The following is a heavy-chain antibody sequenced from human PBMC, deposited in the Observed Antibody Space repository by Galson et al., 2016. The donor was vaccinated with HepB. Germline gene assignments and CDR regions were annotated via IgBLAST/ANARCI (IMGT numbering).Heavy chain of an antibody. D-gene: IGHD4-17*01. CDR3: ARSYGDRRGMDV. CDR1: GFIFSNHW. CDR2: IKGDGSDK. J-gene: IGHJ6*02. Sequence: SLRLSCAASGFIFSNHWMAWARQAPGKGLEWVANIKGDGSDKYHVDSVKGRFTISRDNAKHSLYLQMNSLRVEDTCVYYCARSYGDRRGMDVWGQGTTVIVSS. V-gene: IGHV3-7*01.